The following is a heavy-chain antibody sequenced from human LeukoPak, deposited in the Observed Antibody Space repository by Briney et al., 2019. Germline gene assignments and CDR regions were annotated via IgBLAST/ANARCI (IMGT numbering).Heavy chain of an antibody. V-gene: IGHV1-46*01. CDR2: ISPTGSYT. D-gene: IGHD2-21*01. J-gene: IGHJ4*02. CDR1: GYTFTNYY. Sequence: ASVTVSCKASGYTFTNYYMHWVRQAPGQGLEWVGLISPTGSYTNYAQKFRGRVTMTRDTSTTTVYMELSSLRSDDTAVYYCAREESCGYFDYWGQGTLVSVSS. CDR3: AREESCGYFDY.